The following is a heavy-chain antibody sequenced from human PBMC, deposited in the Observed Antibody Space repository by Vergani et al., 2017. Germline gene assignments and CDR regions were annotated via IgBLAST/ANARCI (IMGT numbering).Heavy chain of an antibody. CDR1: GDIFNNYT. D-gene: IGHD6-19*01. CDR3: ARVSPGDTSGWGPFDY. J-gene: IGHJ4*02. Sequence: QVHLEQSGTEVKKPGSSVKVSCKVSGDIFNNYTVTWVRQAPGQGLEWMGRIIPIIRLATSAQKFQDRVKITGDTSTNTVYMEMNNLRSEDTAVYYCARVSPGDTSGWGPFDYWGQGTLVTVSS. CDR2: IIPIIRLA. V-gene: IGHV1-69*02.